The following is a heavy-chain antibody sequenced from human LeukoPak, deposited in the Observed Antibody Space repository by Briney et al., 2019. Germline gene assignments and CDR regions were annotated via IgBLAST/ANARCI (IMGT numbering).Heavy chain of an antibody. D-gene: IGHD4/OR15-4a*01. Sequence: GGSLRLSCAASGFTFNSYVMSWVRQAPGKGLEWVSSISRNGGEIYYADSVKGRFTISRDNSKNTVYLQISALRAEDTALYYCAKDLRPTTISYVDNWGQGTLVTVSS. CDR1: GFTFNSYV. J-gene: IGHJ4*02. V-gene: IGHV3-23*01. CDR2: ISRNGGEI. CDR3: AKDLRPTTISYVDN.